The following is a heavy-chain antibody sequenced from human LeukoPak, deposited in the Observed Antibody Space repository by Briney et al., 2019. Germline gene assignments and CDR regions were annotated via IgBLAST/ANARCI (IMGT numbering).Heavy chain of an antibody. J-gene: IGHJ6*03. CDR2: ISYDGSNK. CDR3: AKGKSIAAAGTSLYYYYYMDV. Sequence: AGGSLRLSCAASGFTFSSYGMHWVRQAPGKGLEWVAIISYDGSNKYYADSVKGRFTISRDNSKNTLFLQMNSLRAGDTAVYYCAKGKSIAAAGTSLYYYYYMDVWGKGTTVTVSS. V-gene: IGHV3-30*18. CDR1: GFTFSSYG. D-gene: IGHD6-13*01.